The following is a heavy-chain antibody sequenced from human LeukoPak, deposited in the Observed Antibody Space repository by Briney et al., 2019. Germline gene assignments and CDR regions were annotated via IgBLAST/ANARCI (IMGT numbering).Heavy chain of an antibody. D-gene: IGHD3-10*01. Sequence: PGGSLRLSCAASGFTFSSYSMNWVRQAPGKGLEWVSSISSSSSYIYYTDSVKGRFTISRDNAKNSLHLQMKSLRAEDTAVYYCARGDRSGNYYGSGSPWGQGTLVTVSS. CDR1: GFTFSSYS. J-gene: IGHJ5*02. CDR2: ISSSSSYI. CDR3: ARGDRSGNYYGSGSP. V-gene: IGHV3-21*01.